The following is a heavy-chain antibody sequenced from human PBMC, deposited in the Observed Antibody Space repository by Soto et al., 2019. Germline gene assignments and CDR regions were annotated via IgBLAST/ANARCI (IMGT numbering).Heavy chain of an antibody. CDR3: ARDLTISSTDGPLDP. CDR2: IHYTGST. D-gene: IGHD1-1*01. Sequence: PSETLSLSCTVSGGSMRRYYWTWIRQPPGKGLEWIGNIHYTGSTNYNPSLKSRVTILLGTSTSQFSLKVSSVTAADTAVYYCARDLTISSTDGPLDPWGHGTLVTVSS. V-gene: IGHV4-59*01. J-gene: IGHJ5*02. CDR1: GGSMRRYY.